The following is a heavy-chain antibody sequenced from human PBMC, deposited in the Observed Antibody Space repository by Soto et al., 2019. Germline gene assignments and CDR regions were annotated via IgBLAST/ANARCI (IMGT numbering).Heavy chain of an antibody. V-gene: IGHV4-31*03. CDR1: GGSISSGGYY. CDR2: IYYSGST. Sequence: QVQLQESGPGLVKPSQTLSLTCTVSGGSISSGGYYWSWIRQHPGKGLERIGYIYYSGSTYYNPSLKSRVTISVDTSKNQFSLKLSSVTAADTAVYYCARGGYSYGYWPFDPWGQGTLVTVSS. D-gene: IGHD5-18*01. J-gene: IGHJ5*02. CDR3: ARGGYSYGYWPFDP.